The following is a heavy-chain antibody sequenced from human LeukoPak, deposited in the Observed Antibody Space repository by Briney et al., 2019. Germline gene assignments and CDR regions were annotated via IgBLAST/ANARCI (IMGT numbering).Heavy chain of an antibody. V-gene: IGHV4-38-2*02. CDR2: VYHSGST. J-gene: IGHJ3*02. Sequence: SETLSLTCTVSSYSISSGYYWGWIRQPPGKGLEWIGSVYHSGSTYYNPSLKSRVTMSVDTSKNQFSLKLSSVTAADTAVYYCAKSNGYGLIDIWGQGTMVTVSS. D-gene: IGHD3-10*01. CDR3: AKSNGYGLIDI. CDR1: SYSISSGYY.